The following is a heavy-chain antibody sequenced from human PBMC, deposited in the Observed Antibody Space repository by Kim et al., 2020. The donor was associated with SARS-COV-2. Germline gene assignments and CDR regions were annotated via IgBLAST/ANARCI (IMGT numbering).Heavy chain of an antibody. D-gene: IGHD3-22*01. CDR3: ARAGIHDSSGYFGALDY. Sequence: LHSRVTISTDTSKNQFSLRLSSVTAADTAVYYCARAGIHDSSGYFGALDYWGQGPLVTVSS. V-gene: IGHV4-39*07. J-gene: IGHJ4*02.